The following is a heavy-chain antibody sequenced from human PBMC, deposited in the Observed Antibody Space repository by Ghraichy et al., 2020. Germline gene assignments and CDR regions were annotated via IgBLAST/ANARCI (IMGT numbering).Heavy chain of an antibody. D-gene: IGHD1-26*01. V-gene: IGHV3-7*03. CDR3: ALRYGSSYDY. J-gene: IGHJ4*02. CDR1: GLTFSNYW. CDR2: IKQDGSEK. Sequence: GGSQRLSCAVSGLTFSNYWMSWVRQAPGKGLEWVANIKQDGSEKYYVDSVKGRFTISRDNAKNSLYLQMNSLRAEDTAVYYCALRYGSSYDYWGQGTLVTVSS.